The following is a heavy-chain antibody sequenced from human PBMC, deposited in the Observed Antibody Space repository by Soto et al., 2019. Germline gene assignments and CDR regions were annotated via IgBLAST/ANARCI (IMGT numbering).Heavy chain of an antibody. Sequence: SETLSLTCTVSGGSISSSSYYWGWIRQPPGKGLEWIGSIYYSGSTYYNPSLKSRVTISVDTSKNQFSLKLSSVTAADTAVYYCASERFGVVRIYYYYYMDVWGKGTTVTVSS. V-gene: IGHV4-39*01. J-gene: IGHJ6*03. CDR2: IYYSGST. D-gene: IGHD3-3*01. CDR3: ASERFGVVRIYYYYYMDV. CDR1: GGSISSSSYY.